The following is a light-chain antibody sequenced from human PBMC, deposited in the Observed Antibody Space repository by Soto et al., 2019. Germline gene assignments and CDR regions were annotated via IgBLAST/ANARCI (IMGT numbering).Light chain of an antibody. J-gene: IGKJ1*01. CDR3: QQYNNWPPWT. CDR2: HTS. CDR1: QSVSSN. Sequence: EIVLTQSPGTLSLSPGERATLSCRASQSVSSNLAWYQQKPGQAPRLLIYHTSTRATGIPARFSGSGSGTEFTLTISSLQSEDFAVYYCQQYNNWPPWTFGQGTKVDIK. V-gene: IGKV3-15*01.